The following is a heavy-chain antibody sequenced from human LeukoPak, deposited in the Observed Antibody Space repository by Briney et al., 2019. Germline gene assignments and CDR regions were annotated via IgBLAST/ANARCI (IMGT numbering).Heavy chain of an antibody. CDR3: ATSGYSYGQYYFDY. V-gene: IGHV1-8*01. J-gene: IGHJ4*02. Sequence: ASVKVSCKASGYTFTSYDINWVRQATGQGLEWMGWMNPNSGNTGYAQKFQGRVTMTRNTSISTAYMELSSLRSEDTAVYYCATSGYSYGQYYFDYWGQGTLVTVSS. D-gene: IGHD5-18*01. CDR2: MNPNSGNT. CDR1: GYTFTSYD.